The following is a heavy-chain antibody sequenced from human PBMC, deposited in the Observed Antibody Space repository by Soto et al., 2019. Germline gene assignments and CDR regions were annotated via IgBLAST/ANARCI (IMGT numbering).Heavy chain of an antibody. J-gene: IGHJ4*02. Sequence: QVQLVESGGGVVQPGRSLRLSCAGSGFTFSTYVMHWVRQAPGKGLEWVAVISSDGSTKYYADSVKGRFTISRVNSNNTLNLQMSSLRPEDTAVYHCATINLAVTTIDHWGQGTLVTGSS. CDR1: GFTFSTYV. CDR3: ATINLAVTTIDH. V-gene: IGHV3-30-3*01. D-gene: IGHD4-4*01. CDR2: ISSDGSTK.